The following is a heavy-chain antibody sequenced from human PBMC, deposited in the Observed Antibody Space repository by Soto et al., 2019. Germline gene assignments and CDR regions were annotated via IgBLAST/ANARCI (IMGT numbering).Heavy chain of an antibody. CDR1: GFTFSSYA. V-gene: IGHV3-23*01. J-gene: IGHJ5*02. Sequence: LRLSCAASGFTFSSYAMSWFRQAPGKGLEWVSAISGSGGSTYYADSVKGRFTISRDNSKNTLYLQMNSLRAEDTAVYYCAKRRYYDYLDNWFDPWGQGTLVTVSS. D-gene: IGHD3-3*01. CDR3: AKRRYYDYLDNWFDP. CDR2: ISGSGGST.